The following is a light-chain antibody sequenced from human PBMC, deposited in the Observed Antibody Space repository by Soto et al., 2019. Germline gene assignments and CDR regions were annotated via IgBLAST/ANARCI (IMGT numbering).Light chain of an antibody. Sequence: DIKMTQSPSSLSASVGDRVTITCRASQGIRNDLGWYQQKPGKAPKLLIYDASSLESGVPSRFSGSGSGTEFTLTISSLQPDDFATYYCQQYNSYWTFGQGTKVDIK. CDR2: DAS. CDR3: QQYNSYWT. V-gene: IGKV1-17*01. J-gene: IGKJ1*01. CDR1: QGIRND.